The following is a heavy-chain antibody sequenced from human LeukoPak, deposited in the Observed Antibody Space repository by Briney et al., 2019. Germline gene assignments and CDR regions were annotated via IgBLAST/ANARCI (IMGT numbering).Heavy chain of an antibody. V-gene: IGHV3-21*01. CDR1: GFTFSSYS. CDR2: ISSSSSYI. J-gene: IGHJ4*02. CDR3: ARRTTVTTP. Sequence: GGSLRLSCAASGFTFSSYSMNWVRQAPGKGLEWVLSISSSSSYIYYAGSVKGRFTISRDNAKNSLYLQMNSLRAEDTAVYYCARRTTVTTPWGQGTLVTVSS. D-gene: IGHD4-17*01.